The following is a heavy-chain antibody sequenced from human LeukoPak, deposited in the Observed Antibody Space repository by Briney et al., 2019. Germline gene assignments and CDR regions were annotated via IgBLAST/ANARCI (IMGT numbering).Heavy chain of an antibody. CDR3: AKEVVVRMTRGYFDY. CDR1: GFTVSSNY. Sequence: PGGSLRLSCAASGFTVSSNYMSWVRQAPGKGLEWVSVIYSGGGTYYADSVKGRFTISRDNSKNTLYLQMNSLRAEDTAVYYCAKEVVVRMTRGYFDYWGQGTLVTVSS. D-gene: IGHD2-2*01. J-gene: IGHJ4*02. V-gene: IGHV3-53*01. CDR2: IYSGGGT.